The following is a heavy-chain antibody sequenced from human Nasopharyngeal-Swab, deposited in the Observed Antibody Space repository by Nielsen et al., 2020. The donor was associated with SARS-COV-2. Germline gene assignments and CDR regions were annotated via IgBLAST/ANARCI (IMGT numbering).Heavy chain of an antibody. J-gene: IGHJ5*02. Sequence: SETLSLTCTVSGGSISSYYWSWIRQPPGKGLEWIGYIYYSGSTTYNHSLKSRVTISVDTSKNQFSLKRSFVTAADTAVYYCARDQGILTGYPRWFDPWGQGTLVTVS. D-gene: IGHD3-9*01. CDR3: ARDQGILTGYPRWFDP. CDR2: IYYSGST. CDR1: GGSISSYY. V-gene: IGHV4-59*01.